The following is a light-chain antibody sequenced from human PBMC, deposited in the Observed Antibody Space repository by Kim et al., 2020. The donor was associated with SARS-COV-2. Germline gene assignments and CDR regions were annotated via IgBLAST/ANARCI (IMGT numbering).Light chain of an antibody. J-gene: IGLJ2*01. CDR1: KLGDKY. CDR3: QAWDSSTVV. CDR2: QDS. Sequence: SYELTQPPSVSVSPGQTASITCPGDKLGDKYACWYQQKPGQSPVLVIYQDSKWPSGIPERFSGSNSGNTATLTISGTQAMDEADYYCQAWDSSTVVCGGGTQLTVL. V-gene: IGLV3-1*01.